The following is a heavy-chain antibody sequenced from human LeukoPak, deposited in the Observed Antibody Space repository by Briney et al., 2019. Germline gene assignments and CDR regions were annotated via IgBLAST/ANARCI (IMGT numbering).Heavy chain of an antibody. D-gene: IGHD4-17*01. J-gene: IGHJ6*02. CDR1: GFTFSSYA. CDR2: IPYDGSNK. CDR3: AREGASMTTVTYYYYGMDV. V-gene: IGHV3-30-3*01. Sequence: PGGSLRLSCAASGFTFSSYAMHWVRQAPGKGLEWVAVIPYDGSNKYYADSVKGRFTISRDNSKNTLYLQRSSLREEDTAVYYCAREGASMTTVTYYYYGMDVWGQGTTVTVSS.